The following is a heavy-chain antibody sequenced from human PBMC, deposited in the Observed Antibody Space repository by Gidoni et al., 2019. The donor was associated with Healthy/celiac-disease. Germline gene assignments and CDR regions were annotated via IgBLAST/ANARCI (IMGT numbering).Heavy chain of an antibody. CDR2: IWYDGSNK. V-gene: IGHV3-33*01. Sequence: QVQLVESVGGVVQPGRSLRLSCAASGFTFSSYGMHWFRQAPGKGLEWVAVIWYDGSNKYYADSVKGRFTISRDNSKNTLYLQMNSLRAEDTAVYYCARDGSIPEDTAMVTDPYYYGMDVWGQGTTVTVSS. J-gene: IGHJ6*02. D-gene: IGHD5-18*01. CDR3: ARDGSIPEDTAMVTDPYYYGMDV. CDR1: GFTFSSYG.